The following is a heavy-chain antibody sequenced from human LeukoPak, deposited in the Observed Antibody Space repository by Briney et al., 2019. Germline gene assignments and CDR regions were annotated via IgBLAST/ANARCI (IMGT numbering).Heavy chain of an antibody. V-gene: IGHV3-11*01. CDR1: GFTFSDYY. J-gene: IGHJ4*02. D-gene: IGHD5-24*01. Sequence: PGGSLRLSCAASGFTFSDYYMSWIRQAPGKGLEWVSYISSSGSTIYYADSVKGRFTISRDNSKNTLYLQMNSLRAEDTAVYYCARATVEMATIRAYYFDYWGQGTLVTVSS. CDR3: ARATVEMATIRAYYFDY. CDR2: ISSSGSTI.